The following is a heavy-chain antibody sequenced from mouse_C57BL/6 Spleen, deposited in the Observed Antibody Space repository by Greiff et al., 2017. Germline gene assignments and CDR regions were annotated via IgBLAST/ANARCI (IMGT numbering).Heavy chain of an antibody. D-gene: IGHD1-1*01. CDR2: IYPGDGDT. CDR1: GYAFSSSW. J-gene: IGHJ2*01. V-gene: IGHV1-82*01. CDR3: ARERGGSSPYYFDY. Sequence: QVQLKQSGPELVKPGASVKISCKASGYAFSSSWMNWVKQRPGKGLEWIGRIYPGDGDTNYNGKFKGKATLTADKSSSTAYMQLSSLTSEDSAVYFCARERGGSSPYYFDYWGQGTTLTVSS.